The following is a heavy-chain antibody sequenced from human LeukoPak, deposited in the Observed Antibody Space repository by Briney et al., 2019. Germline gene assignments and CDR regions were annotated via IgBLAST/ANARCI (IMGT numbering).Heavy chain of an antibody. Sequence: ASVKVSCKASGYTFTSYGISWVRQAPGQGLEWMGWISAYNGNTNYAQKLQGRVTMTTDTSTSTAYMELRSLRSDDTAVYYCARVPVGYSSGWYYYWGQGTLVTVSS. V-gene: IGHV1-18*01. CDR3: ARVPVGYSSGWYYY. CDR1: GYTFTSYG. D-gene: IGHD6-19*01. CDR2: ISAYNGNT. J-gene: IGHJ4*02.